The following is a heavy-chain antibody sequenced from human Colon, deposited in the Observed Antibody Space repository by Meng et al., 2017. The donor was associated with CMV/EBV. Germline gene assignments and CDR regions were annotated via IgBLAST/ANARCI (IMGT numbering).Heavy chain of an antibody. D-gene: IGHD2-2*01. Sequence: SETLSLTCTASGCSISSSSYYWGWIRQPPGKGLEWIGSIYYSGSTYYNPSLKSRVTISVDTSKNQFSLKLSSVTAADTAVYYCASELGYCSSTSCSTSWFDPWGQGTLVTVSS. V-gene: IGHV4-39*07. CDR3: ASELGYCSSTSCSTSWFDP. J-gene: IGHJ5*02. CDR2: IYYSGST. CDR1: GCSISSSSYY.